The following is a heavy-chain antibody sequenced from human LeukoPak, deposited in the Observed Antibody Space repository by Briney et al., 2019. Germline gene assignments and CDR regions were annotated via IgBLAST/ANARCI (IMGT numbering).Heavy chain of an antibody. D-gene: IGHD2-15*01. CDR3: ARGGGYYPIDY. J-gene: IGHJ4*02. CDR1: GFTVNSNY. Sequence: PGGSLRFSCAASGFTVNSNYMNWVRQAPGKGLEWVSVLYSDGRTYYADSVKGRFTISRDTSKNTLYLQVNSLRAEDTAVYYCARGGGYYPIDYWGQGTLVTVSS. V-gene: IGHV3-53*01. CDR2: LYSDGRT.